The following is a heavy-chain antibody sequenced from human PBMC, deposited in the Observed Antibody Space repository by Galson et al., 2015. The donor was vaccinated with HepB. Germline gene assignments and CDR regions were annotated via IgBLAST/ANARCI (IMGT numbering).Heavy chain of an antibody. CDR1: GGSFSGYY. Sequence: SETLSLTCAVYGGSFSGYYWSWIRQPPGKGLEWIGEIHHSGAAHYTPSLKSRVTMSVDKSNNQFSLNLSSVTAADTAIYYCARIYCGSTSCFYSDYWGQGILVTVSS. D-gene: IGHD2-2*01. CDR3: ARIYCGSTSCFYSDY. CDR2: IHHSGAA. V-gene: IGHV4-34*01. J-gene: IGHJ4*02.